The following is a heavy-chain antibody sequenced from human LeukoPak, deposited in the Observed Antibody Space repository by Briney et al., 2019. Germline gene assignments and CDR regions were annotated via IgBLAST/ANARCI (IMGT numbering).Heavy chain of an antibody. D-gene: IGHD2-15*01. CDR1: GFTFSSYC. CDR3: ARAYCSDGSCYSPSY. J-gene: IGHJ4*02. CDR2: ISSSSSCI. Sequence: GGSLRLSCAASGFTFSSYCMTWVRQAPGQGLEWVSSISSSSSCIYYADSVKGRFTISRDNAYNSLYLQMNSLRAEDTAVYYCARAYCSDGSCYSPSYWGQGTLVTVSS. V-gene: IGHV3-21*01.